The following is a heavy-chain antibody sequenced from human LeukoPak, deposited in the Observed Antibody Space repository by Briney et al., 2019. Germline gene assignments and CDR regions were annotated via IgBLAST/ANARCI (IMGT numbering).Heavy chain of an antibody. CDR1: GFTFSSYG. D-gene: IGHD3-10*01. V-gene: IGHV3-23*01. J-gene: IGHJ5*02. Sequence: TGGSLRLSCAASGFTFSSYGMSWVRQAPGKGLEWVSAISGSGGSTYYADSVKGRFTISRDNSKNTLYLQMNSLRAEDTAVYYCAKDAFGSGSYFRFDPWGQGTLVTVSS. CDR3: AKDAFGSGSYFRFDP. CDR2: ISGSGGST.